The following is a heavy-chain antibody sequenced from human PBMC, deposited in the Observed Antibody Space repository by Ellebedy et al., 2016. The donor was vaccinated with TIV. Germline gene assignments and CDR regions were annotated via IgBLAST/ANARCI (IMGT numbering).Heavy chain of an antibody. CDR3: ARPDSEDNYMDV. CDR2: IWNDGSNE. CDR1: GFTFSNYF. V-gene: IGHV3-33*01. Sequence: GESLKISXAASGFTFSNYFMHWVRQAPGKGLEWVAVIWNDGSNEDYAASVKGRFTISRDDSKNTLYLQMNSLRGDDTAVYYCARPDSEDNYMDVWGKGTAVTVSS. J-gene: IGHJ6*03.